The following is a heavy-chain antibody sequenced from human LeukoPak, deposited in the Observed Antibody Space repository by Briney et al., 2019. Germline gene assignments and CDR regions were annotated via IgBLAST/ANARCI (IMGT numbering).Heavy chain of an antibody. CDR3: AKSPEQIAVAGLDY. Sequence: GGSLRLSCAASGFTFSSYEMNWVRQAPGKGLEWVSAISGSGGSTYYADSVKGRFTISRDNSKNTLYLQMNSLRAEDTAVYYCAKSPEQIAVAGLDYWGQGTLVTVSS. V-gene: IGHV3-23*01. CDR2: ISGSGGST. CDR1: GFTFSSYE. D-gene: IGHD6-19*01. J-gene: IGHJ4*02.